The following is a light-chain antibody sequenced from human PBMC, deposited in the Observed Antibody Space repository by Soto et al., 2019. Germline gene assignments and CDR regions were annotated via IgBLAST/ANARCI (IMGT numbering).Light chain of an antibody. Sequence: AIQMTQSPSSLSASVGDRVTITCRASQSIRNDLGWYQQKPGKAPKHLIYAASSLQSGVPSRFSGSGAGTDFTLTISSLQPEDFASYYCLQDYNYPYIFGQGTKLEIK. CDR1: QSIRND. V-gene: IGKV1-6*01. J-gene: IGKJ2*01. CDR3: LQDYNYPYI. CDR2: AAS.